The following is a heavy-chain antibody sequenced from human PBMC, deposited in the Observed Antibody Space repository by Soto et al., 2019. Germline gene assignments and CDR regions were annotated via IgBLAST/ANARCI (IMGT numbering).Heavy chain of an antibody. CDR3: AKLQGSGSYYDADY. D-gene: IGHD3-10*01. J-gene: IGHJ4*02. Sequence: QVQLIQSGAEVKTSGSSVKVSCKALGGPSNNYGDSWVRQAPGQGLEWMGGIVPVFGTANYAPKFHGRLRITADDYTRIINMELRSLTSADTAVYYCAKLQGSGSYYDADYWGQGTLVTVSS. CDR2: IVPVFGTA. CDR1: GGPSNNYG. V-gene: IGHV1-69*01.